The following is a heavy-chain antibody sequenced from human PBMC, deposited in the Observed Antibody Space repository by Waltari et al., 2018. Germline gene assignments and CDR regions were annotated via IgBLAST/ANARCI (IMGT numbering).Heavy chain of an antibody. J-gene: IGHJ4*02. Sequence: QVQLQQWGAGLLKPSETLSLTCAVYGGSFSGYYWSWIRQPPGKGLEWIGEINHSGSPNYNPSLKSRVTISVDTAKNQFSLELSSVTAADTAVYYCARGPTQSPPRNWGQGTLVTVSS. CDR3: ARGPTQSPPRN. CDR2: INHSGSP. V-gene: IGHV4-34*01. D-gene: IGHD4-4*01. CDR1: GGSFSGYY.